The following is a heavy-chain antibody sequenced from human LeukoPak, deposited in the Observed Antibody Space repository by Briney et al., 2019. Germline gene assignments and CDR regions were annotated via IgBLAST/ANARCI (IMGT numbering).Heavy chain of an antibody. CDR2: IAGSGGRT. J-gene: IGHJ5*02. CDR3: AKDFYGSGINWFDP. Sequence: GGSLRLSCAASGFTFSSYAMSWVRQAPGKGLEWVSAIAGSGGRTFYANSVKGRFTISRDNSKNTLYLQMNSLRAEDTAVYYCAKDFYGSGINWFDPWGQGTLVTVSS. V-gene: IGHV3-23*01. D-gene: IGHD3-10*01. CDR1: GFTFSSYA.